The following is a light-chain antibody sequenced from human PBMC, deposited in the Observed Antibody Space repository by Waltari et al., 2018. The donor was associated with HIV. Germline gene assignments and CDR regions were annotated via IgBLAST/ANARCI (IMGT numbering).Light chain of an antibody. CDR3: VGWDGSLSGYV. V-gene: IGLV1-47*01. CDR2: KNY. Sequence: QSVLTQPHSASGTPGQTVTISCSGSSSNIGNDNVYWYQQLPGMTPKLLNDKNYQRPSGVPDRFAGSESGTSASLAISGLRSEDEADYYCVGWDGSLSGYVFGAGTTVTVL. CDR1: SSNIGNDN. J-gene: IGLJ1*01.